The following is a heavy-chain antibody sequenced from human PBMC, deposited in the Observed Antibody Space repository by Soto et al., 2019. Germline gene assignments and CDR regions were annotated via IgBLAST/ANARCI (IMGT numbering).Heavy chain of an antibody. J-gene: IGHJ4*02. CDR1: GGSITTYH. CDR3: ARHRPFDSEIFYDGLFDS. CDR2: IDSSENK. D-gene: IGHD3-10*01. Sequence: PSETLSLTCAVPGGSITTYHWSWIRQPPGRGLEWIAYIDSSENKYYNPSLKSRVTISVDASTNQFSLKLTSVTAADTAVYYCARHRPFDSEIFYDGLFDSWGQGALVTVSS. V-gene: IGHV4-59*08.